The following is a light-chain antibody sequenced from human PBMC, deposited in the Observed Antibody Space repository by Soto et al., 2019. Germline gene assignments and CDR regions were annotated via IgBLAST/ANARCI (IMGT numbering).Light chain of an antibody. CDR2: GVK. CDR3: SAYTTSYFYV. V-gene: IGLV2-14*01. CDR1: GLDIGAYDY. Sequence: SALAQPPSVSGSPGQSITISCTGSGLDIGAYDYVSWYQQHPGKAPKLIIYGVKTRPSGVSNRFSASKSAFTASLTISGLQTEDEADYYCSAYTTSYFYVFGPGTKVTVL. J-gene: IGLJ1*01.